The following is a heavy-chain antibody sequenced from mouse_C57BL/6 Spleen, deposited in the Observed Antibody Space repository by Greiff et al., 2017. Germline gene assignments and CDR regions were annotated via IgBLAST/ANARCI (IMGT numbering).Heavy chain of an antibody. Sequence: EVHLVESGGGLVKPGGSLKLSCAASGFTFSSYAMSWVRQTPERRLEWVATISDGGSYTYYPDNVKGRFTISRDNAKNTLYLQMSHLKSEDTAMYYCARATIVTRYFDVWGTGTTVTVSS. CDR2: ISDGGSYT. CDR3: ARATIVTRYFDV. CDR1: GFTFSSYA. D-gene: IGHD2-5*01. J-gene: IGHJ1*03. V-gene: IGHV5-4*01.